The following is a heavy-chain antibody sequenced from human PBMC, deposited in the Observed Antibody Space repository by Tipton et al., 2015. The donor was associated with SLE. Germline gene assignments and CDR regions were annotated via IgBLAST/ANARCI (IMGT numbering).Heavy chain of an antibody. J-gene: IGHJ6*03. CDR3: ARSGDCSSTSCYLYYMDV. D-gene: IGHD2-2*01. CDR1: GGTFSSYT. Sequence: QSGAEVKKPGSSVKVSCKASGGTFSSYTITWVRQAPGQGLEWMGRIIPILGIANYAQKFQGRVTITADKSTSTAYMELSSLRSEDTAVYYCARSGDCSSTSCYLYYMDVWGKGTTVTVSS. V-gene: IGHV1-69*02. CDR2: IIPILGIA.